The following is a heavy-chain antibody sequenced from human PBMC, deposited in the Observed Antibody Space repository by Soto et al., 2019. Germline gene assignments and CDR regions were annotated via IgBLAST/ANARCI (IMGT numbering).Heavy chain of an antibody. D-gene: IGHD5-12*01. CDR1: GYSFTSQY. V-gene: IGHV1-46*01. CDR3: GRERWQRPGGGGTEPLDI. J-gene: IGHJ3*02. CDR2: INPNGGST. Sequence: QVQLVQSGAEVKKPGASVKISCKASGYSFTSQYVHWVRQAPGQGLEWMGIINPNGGSTTYAQKSRGRDAMTGATATGTGYRELGSLTSEDTAVFYWGRERWQRPGGGGTEPLDIWGQGTMVTVAS.